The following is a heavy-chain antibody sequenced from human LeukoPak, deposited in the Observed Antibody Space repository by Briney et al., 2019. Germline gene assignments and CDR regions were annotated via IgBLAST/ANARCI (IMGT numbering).Heavy chain of an antibody. V-gene: IGHV1-8*01. CDR1: GYTFTDYG. CDR2: TNPSSRNR. J-gene: IGHJ4*02. Sequence: ASVKVSCKASGYTFTDYGIKWVRQASGQGLDWMGWTNPSSRNRAYAPKFEGRVTMTTDTSTSTAYMELRSLTSEDTAVYYCARNPSRSDTYFDLWGQGTLVTVSS. CDR3: ARNPSRSDTYFDL. D-gene: IGHD5-18*01.